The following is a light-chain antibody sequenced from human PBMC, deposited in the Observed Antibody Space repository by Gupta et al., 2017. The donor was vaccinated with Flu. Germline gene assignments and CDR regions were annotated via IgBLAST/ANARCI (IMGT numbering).Light chain of an antibody. CDR2: QDS. J-gene: IGLJ1*01. CDR3: QAWDSSTSFV. V-gene: IGLV3-1*01. Sequence: PAHTASITCSGDKLGDKYASWYQQKPGQSPMLVIYQDSKRPSGIPERFSGSNSGNTATLTISGTQAMDEADDYCQAWDSSTSFVFGTGTKVTGL. CDR1: KLGDKY.